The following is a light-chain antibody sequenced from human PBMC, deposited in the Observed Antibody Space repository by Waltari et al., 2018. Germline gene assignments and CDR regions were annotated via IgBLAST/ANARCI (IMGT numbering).Light chain of an antibody. CDR1: SGHSSNI. Sequence: QLVLTQSPSASASLGASVKLTCTLSSGHSSNIIAWHQQQPEKGPRYLMKVNSDGSHSKGDELPDRSSGSSAGAERYLTSSSLQSEDEADYYCQTGGHGTWVFGGGTKLTVL. V-gene: IGLV4-69*01. J-gene: IGLJ3*02. CDR3: QTGGHGTWV. CDR2: VNSDGSH.